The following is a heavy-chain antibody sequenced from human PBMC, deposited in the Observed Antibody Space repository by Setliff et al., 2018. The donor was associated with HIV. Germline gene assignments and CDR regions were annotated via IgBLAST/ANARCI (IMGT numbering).Heavy chain of an antibody. CDR2: IKKKADGGTT. CDR1: GFSFSNAG. V-gene: IGHV3-15*01. CDR3: TTTFAAYDSSN. J-gene: IGHJ4*02. Sequence: PGGSLRLSCAASGFSFSNAGMSWVRQAPGKGLEWIGLIKKKADGGTTDYAAPVKGRVDISRDDSTNTVYLQMNSLKIEDTATYFCTTTFAAYDSSNWGQGTLVTVSS. D-gene: IGHD3-9*01.